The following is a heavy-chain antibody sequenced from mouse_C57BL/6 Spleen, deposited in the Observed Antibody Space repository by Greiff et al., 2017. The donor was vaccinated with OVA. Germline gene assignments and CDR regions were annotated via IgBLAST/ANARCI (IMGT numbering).Heavy chain of an antibody. V-gene: IGHV1-18*01. J-gene: IGHJ1*03. D-gene: IGHD1-1*01. CDR3: ARAGITTVSATGYFDV. CDR1: GYTFTDYN. Sequence: VQLKQSGPELVKPGASVKIPCKASGYTFTDYNMDWVKQSHGKSLEWIGDINPNNGGTIYNQKFKGKATLTVDKSSSTAYMELRSLTSEDTAVYYCARAGITTVSATGYFDVWGTGTTVTVSS. CDR2: INPNNGGT.